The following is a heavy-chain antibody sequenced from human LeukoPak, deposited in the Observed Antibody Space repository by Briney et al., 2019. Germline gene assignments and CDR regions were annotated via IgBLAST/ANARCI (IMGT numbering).Heavy chain of an antibody. CDR2: IKQDGSER. CDR1: GFTFNNYL. Sequence: GGSLRLSCAASGFTFNNYLMSWVRQAPGKGLELVANIKQDGSERYYVESVKGRFTISGDSAKNLLHLQMNRLRAEGTAVYYCARPAYCGADCYYYFDFWGQGTLVTVSS. D-gene: IGHD2-21*02. J-gene: IGHJ4*02. CDR3: ARPAYCGADCYYYFDF. V-gene: IGHV3-7*01.